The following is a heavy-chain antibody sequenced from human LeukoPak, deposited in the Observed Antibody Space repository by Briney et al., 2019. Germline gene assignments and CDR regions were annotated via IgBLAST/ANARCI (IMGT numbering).Heavy chain of an antibody. CDR3: AKDRGSGWPQFDY. CDR2: LSGRGGST. Sequence: GGSLRLSCAASGFSFGSYAMSWVRQAPGKGLEWVSALSGRGGSTCYADSVKGRFTISRDNSKNTLYLQMNSLRAEDTAVYYCAKDRGSGWPQFDYWGQGTLVTVSS. D-gene: IGHD6-19*01. J-gene: IGHJ4*02. V-gene: IGHV3-23*01. CDR1: GFSFGSYA.